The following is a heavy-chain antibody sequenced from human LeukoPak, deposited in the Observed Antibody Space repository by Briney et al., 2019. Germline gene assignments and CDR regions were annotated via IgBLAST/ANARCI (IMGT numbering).Heavy chain of an antibody. V-gene: IGHV4-39*01. CDR3: ARLGAGPTYYDFWSGYSSFYFDY. CDR2: IHYSGNT. J-gene: IGHJ4*02. Sequence: PSETLSLTCTVSGGSTSSSNYYWGWIRQPPGKGLEWIGGIHYSGNTYYNPSLKSRVTISIDTSKNQFSLKLSSVTAADTAVYYCARLGAGPTYYDFWSGYSSFYFDYWGQGTLVAVSS. D-gene: IGHD3-3*01. CDR1: GGSTSSSNYY.